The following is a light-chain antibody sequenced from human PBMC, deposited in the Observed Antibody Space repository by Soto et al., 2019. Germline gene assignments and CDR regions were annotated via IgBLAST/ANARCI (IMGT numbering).Light chain of an antibody. CDR1: QSIGTW. CDR2: DAS. V-gene: IGKV1-5*01. Sequence: DIQMTQSPSSLSASVGDRVTITCRASQSIGTWLAWYQQRPGKAPKLLIFDASTLEIGVPSRFSGSAAGIEFTFTFSSLQPDDFAISFCHLYTRAFGQVTKVEI. CDR3: HLYTRA. J-gene: IGKJ1*01.